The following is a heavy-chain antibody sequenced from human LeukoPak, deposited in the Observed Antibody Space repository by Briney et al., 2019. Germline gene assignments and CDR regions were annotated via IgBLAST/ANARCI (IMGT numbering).Heavy chain of an antibody. CDR1: GFTFSSYA. Sequence: GGSLRLSCAASGFTFSSYAMSWVRQAPGKGLEWVSAISGSGGSTYYADSVKGRFTISRDNSKNTLYLQMNSLRAEDTAVYYCAKPTSPYYYDSSGYDYWGQGTLVTVSS. J-gene: IGHJ4*02. V-gene: IGHV3-23*01. D-gene: IGHD3-22*01. CDR2: ISGSGGST. CDR3: AKPTSPYYYDSSGYDY.